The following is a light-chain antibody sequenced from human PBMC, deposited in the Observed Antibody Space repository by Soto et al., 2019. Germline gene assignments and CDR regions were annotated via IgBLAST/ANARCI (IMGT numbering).Light chain of an antibody. CDR3: QQYNNWPLT. CDR1: QSVSSN. J-gene: IGKJ4*01. Sequence: EIVMTQSPATLSVSPGERATLSCRASQSVSSNLAWYQQKPGQAPRLLIYGASTRATGIPARLSGSGSGTEFTLTISRLQSEDFAVYYCQQYNNWPLTFGGGTKV. CDR2: GAS. V-gene: IGKV3-15*01.